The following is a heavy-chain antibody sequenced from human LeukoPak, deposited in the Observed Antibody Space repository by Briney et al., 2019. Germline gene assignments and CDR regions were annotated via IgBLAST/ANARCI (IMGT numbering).Heavy chain of an antibody. V-gene: IGHV1-8*03. J-gene: IGHJ6*02. D-gene: IGHD2-2*01. CDR2: MNPNSGNT. Sequence: GASVKVSCKASGYTFTSYDINWVRQATGQGLEWMGWMNPNSGNTGYAQKFQGRVTITRDTSAGTAYMELSSLRSEDTAVYYCARVLDQLPHIPRKDDYYYYGMDVWGQGTTVTVSS. CDR3: ARVLDQLPHIPRKDDYYYYGMDV. CDR1: GYTFTSYD.